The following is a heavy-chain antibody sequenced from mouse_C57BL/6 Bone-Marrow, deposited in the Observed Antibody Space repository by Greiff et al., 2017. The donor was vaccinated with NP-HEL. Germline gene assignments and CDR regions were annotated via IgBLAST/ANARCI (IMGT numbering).Heavy chain of an antibody. CDR2: IRSKSNNYAT. V-gene: IGHV10-1*01. Sequence: EVQLVESGGGLVQPKGSLKLSCAASGFSFNTYAMNWVRQAPGKGLEWVARIRSKSNNYATYYADSVKDRFTISRDDSESMLYLQMNNLKTEDTAMYYCVRQDGYSLFAYWGQGTLVTVSA. D-gene: IGHD2-3*01. J-gene: IGHJ3*01. CDR1: GFSFNTYA. CDR3: VRQDGYSLFAY.